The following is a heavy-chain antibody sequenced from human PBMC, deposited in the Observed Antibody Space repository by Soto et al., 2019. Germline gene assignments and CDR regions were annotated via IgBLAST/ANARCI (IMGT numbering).Heavy chain of an antibody. CDR1: GFTFSSYG. Sequence: QVQLVESGGGVVQPGRSLRLSCAASGFTFSSYGMHWVRQAPGKGLEWVAVISYDGSNKYYADSVKGRFTISRDNSKNTLYLQMNSLRAEDTAVYYCAKPYYDFWSGYWRYFDIWGQGTMVTVSS. J-gene: IGHJ3*02. V-gene: IGHV3-30*18. D-gene: IGHD3-3*01. CDR3: AKPYYDFWSGYWRYFDI. CDR2: ISYDGSNK.